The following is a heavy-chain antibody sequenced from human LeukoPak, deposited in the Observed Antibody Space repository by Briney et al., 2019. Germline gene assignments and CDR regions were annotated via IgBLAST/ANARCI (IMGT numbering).Heavy chain of an antibody. Sequence: GGSLRLSCAASGFTFSSYEMSWVRQAPGKGLEWVSYISSGGNTVHYADSVKGRFTISRDNTKNSLYLQMNSLRAEDTAVYYCARVPGSSGWNYYFDYWGQGTLVTVSS. J-gene: IGHJ4*02. D-gene: IGHD6-19*01. CDR1: GFTFSSYE. CDR2: ISSGGNTV. V-gene: IGHV3-48*03. CDR3: ARVPGSSGWNYYFDY.